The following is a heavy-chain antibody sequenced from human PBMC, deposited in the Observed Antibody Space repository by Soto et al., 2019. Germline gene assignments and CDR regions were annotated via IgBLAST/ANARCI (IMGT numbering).Heavy chain of an antibody. CDR1: GYIFNRYV. CDR2: IDAGNGKT. V-gene: IGHV1-3*01. CDR3: ARGRGWYDY. D-gene: IGHD6-19*01. Sequence: QVQLVQSGAEVKKPGASVKVSCKASGYIFNRYVMHWVRQAPGQRPEWMGWIDAGNGKTKYSEKFQGGVTITRDTSASTAYMELTTLRSEDTAVYYCARGRGWYDYWGQGTQVIVSS. J-gene: IGHJ4*02.